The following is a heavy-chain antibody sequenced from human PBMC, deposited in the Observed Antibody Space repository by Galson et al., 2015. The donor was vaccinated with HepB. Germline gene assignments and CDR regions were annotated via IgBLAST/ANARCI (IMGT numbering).Heavy chain of an antibody. CDR3: GTAPPYYFHY. J-gene: IGHJ4*02. Sequence: SLRLSCAASGFTVSIYYMSWVRQAPGKGLEWVSIIYSGGNTYYEDSAKSRFTISRDNSNNTPYLQMNSMRAYDSAVYYCGTAPPYYFHYWGQGTLVTVSS. CDR2: IYSGGNT. CDR1: GFTVSIYY. V-gene: IGHV3-66*01.